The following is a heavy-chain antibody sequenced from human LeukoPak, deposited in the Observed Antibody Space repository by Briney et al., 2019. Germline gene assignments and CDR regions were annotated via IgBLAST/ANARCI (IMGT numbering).Heavy chain of an antibody. D-gene: IGHD2/OR15-2a*01. CDR1: GGSISSSSYY. CDR3: ARHPKARPRVGEVTFVAWFAP. CDR2: IYYSGST. J-gene: IGHJ5*02. Sequence: KSSETLSLTCTVSGGSISSSSYYWGWIRQPPGKGLEWIGSIYYSGSTYYNPSLKSRVTISVDTSKNQFSLKLSSVTAADTAVYSGARHPKARPRVGEVTFVAWFAPWAREPRSPSPQ. V-gene: IGHV4-39*01.